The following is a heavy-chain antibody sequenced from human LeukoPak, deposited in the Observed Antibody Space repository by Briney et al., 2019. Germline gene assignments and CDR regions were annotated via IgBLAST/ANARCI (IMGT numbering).Heavy chain of an antibody. D-gene: IGHD5-18*01. CDR3: ARAERIQLWFPLHPLDY. Sequence: SETLSLTCAVYGGSFSGYYWSWIRQPPGKGLEWIGEINHSGSTNYNPSLKSRVTISVDTSKNQFSLKLSSVTAADTAVYYCARAERIQLWFPLHPLDYWGQGTLVTVSS. CDR2: INHSGST. J-gene: IGHJ4*02. CDR1: GGSFSGYY. V-gene: IGHV4-34*01.